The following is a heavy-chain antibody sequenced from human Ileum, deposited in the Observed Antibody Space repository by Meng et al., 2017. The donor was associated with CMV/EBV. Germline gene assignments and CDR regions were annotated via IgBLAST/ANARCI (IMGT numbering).Heavy chain of an antibody. CDR2: IYYSGST. CDR3: AGARIERWRQGYYDYGFDV. CDR1: GGSVSNYY. D-gene: IGHD5-24*01. J-gene: IGHJ6*02. Sequence: SETLSLTCTVSGGSVSNYYWSWIRQPPGKGLEWIGYIYYSGSTDYNPSPKSRVTISIDTSKNQFSLMLISVAAADTAVYYCAGARIERWRQGYYDYGFDVWGQGTMVTVSS. V-gene: IGHV4-59*02.